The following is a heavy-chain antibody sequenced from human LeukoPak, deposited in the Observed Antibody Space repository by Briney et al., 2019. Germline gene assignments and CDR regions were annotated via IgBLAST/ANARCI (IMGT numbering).Heavy chain of an antibody. CDR1: GFTFSTYT. CDR3: ARAHYDSTGYETPLALDI. J-gene: IGHJ3*02. D-gene: IGHD3-22*01. CDR2: ISSSSSYI. V-gene: IGHV3-21*01. Sequence: KPGGSLRLSCAASGFTFSTYTMNWVSQAPGKGLEWVSTISSSSSYIYYGDSVKGRFTISRDNAKNSLYLQMNSLRAEDTAVYYCARAHYDSTGYETPLALDIWGQGTMVTVSS.